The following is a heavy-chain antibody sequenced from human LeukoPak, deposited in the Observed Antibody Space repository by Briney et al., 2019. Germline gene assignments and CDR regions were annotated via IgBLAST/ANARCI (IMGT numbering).Heavy chain of an antibody. J-gene: IGHJ4*02. Sequence: ASVKVSCKASGYAFTTYDINWVRQATGQGLDWLGWMNPNSGNTGYAQKFQGRVSMTRDTSISTAYMELSSLRSEDTAVYYCARNVASTGYFVYWGQGTLVTVSS. V-gene: IGHV1-8*01. CDR3: ARNVASTGYFVY. D-gene: IGHD2-21*01. CDR2: MNPNSGNT. CDR1: GYAFTTYD.